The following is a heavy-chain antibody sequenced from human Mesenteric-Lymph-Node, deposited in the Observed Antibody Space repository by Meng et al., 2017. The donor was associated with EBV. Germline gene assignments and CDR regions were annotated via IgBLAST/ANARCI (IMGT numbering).Heavy chain of an antibody. D-gene: IGHD3-10*01. V-gene: IGHV4-34*01. Sequence: VELQQGAAGLFKLSETLSLTCAVYGESFRGFYWSWVRQAPGKGLEWIGEMNNGGTSNYNPSLESRVTISVDPSKNQFSLNLRSVTAADTAVYYCARVKPSIWFGELFYYFDYWGPGILVTVSS. J-gene: IGHJ4*02. CDR2: MNNGGTS. CDR3: ARVKPSIWFGELFYYFDY. CDR1: GESFRGFY.